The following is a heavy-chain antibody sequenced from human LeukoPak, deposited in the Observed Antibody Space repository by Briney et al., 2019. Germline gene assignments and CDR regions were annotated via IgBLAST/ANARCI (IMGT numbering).Heavy chain of an antibody. CDR3: ARSGGMNYDFDY. V-gene: IGHV1-8*03. D-gene: IGHD1-7*01. CDR1: GYTFTSYA. J-gene: IGHJ4*02. CDR2: MNPNSGNT. Sequence: ASVKVSCKASGYTFTSYAMNWVRQAPGQGLEWMGWMNPNSGNTGYAQKFQGRVTITRNTSISTAYMELCSLRSEDTAVYYCARSGGMNYDFDYWGQGTLVTVSS.